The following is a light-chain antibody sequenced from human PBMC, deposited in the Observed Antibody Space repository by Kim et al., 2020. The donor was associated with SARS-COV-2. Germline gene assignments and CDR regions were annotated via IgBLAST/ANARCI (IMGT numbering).Light chain of an antibody. Sequence: PGRRAKITWGGNDIGSKRVHGYQRRPGQAPVLVIYYDDGRPARIPERLSGSNSGNTATLTISRVEAGDEADYYCQVWETFSDHPVFGGGTQLTVL. CDR1: DIGSKR. J-gene: IGLJ3*02. CDR3: QVWETFSDHPV. V-gene: IGLV3-21*01. CDR2: YDD.